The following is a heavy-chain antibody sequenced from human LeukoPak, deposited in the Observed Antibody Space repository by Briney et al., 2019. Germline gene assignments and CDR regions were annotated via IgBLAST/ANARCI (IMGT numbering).Heavy chain of an antibody. V-gene: IGHV4-39*01. J-gene: IGHJ4*02. CDR2: IYYSGST. CDR3: ARHTYYYDSSGPSQDYFDY. CDR1: GGSISSSSYY. Sequence: SETLSLTCTVSGGSISSSSYYWGWIRQPPGKGLERIGSIYYSGSTYYNPSLKSRVTISVDTSKNQFSLKLSSVTAADTAVYYCARHTYYYDSSGPSQDYFDYWGQGTLVTVSS. D-gene: IGHD3-22*01.